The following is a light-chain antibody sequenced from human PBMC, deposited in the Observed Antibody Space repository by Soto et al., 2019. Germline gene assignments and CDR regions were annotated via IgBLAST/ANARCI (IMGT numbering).Light chain of an antibody. Sequence: QSVLTQPPSVSGAPGQKVTISCTGSNSNIGAGYDVHWYQLLPGTAPKLLIYGNTKRPSGVPDRFSGSKSGTSASLAITGLQAEDEADYYCQSYDNSLSGFYVFGSGTKVTV. CDR2: GNT. V-gene: IGLV1-40*01. CDR1: NSNIGAGYD. CDR3: QSYDNSLSGFYV. J-gene: IGLJ1*01.